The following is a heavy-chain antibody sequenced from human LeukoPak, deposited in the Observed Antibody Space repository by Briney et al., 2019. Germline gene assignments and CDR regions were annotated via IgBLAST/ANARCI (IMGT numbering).Heavy chain of an antibody. CDR3: VGPVAVAGTFFDY. D-gene: IGHD6-19*01. Sequence: SVKVSCKASGGTFSSYAISWVRQAPGQGLEWMGRIIPILGIANYAQKFQGRVTITADKSTSTAYMELSSLRSEDTAVYYCVGPVAVAGTFFDYWGQGTLVTVSS. J-gene: IGHJ4*02. CDR1: GGTFSSYA. CDR2: IIPILGIA. V-gene: IGHV1-69*04.